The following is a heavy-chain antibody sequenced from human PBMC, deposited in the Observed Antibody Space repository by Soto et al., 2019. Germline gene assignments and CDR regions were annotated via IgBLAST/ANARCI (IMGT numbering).Heavy chain of an antibody. CDR3: AKNFDY. V-gene: IGHV4-34*01. CDR1: GASLSDSY. Sequence: QVQLQQWGARLLKPSETLSLTCVVYGASLSDSYWSWIRQPPGKGLEWIGDINHSGNANYSPSLKGRATLSVDTSKNLFSLKLSSVTAADTAVYYCAKNFDYWGQGTLVTVSS. J-gene: IGHJ4*02. CDR2: INHSGNA.